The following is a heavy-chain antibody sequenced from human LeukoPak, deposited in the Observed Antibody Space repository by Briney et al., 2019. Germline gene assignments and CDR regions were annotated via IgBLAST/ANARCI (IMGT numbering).Heavy chain of an antibody. CDR1: GYTFTSYD. CDR3: ARRSDDYDSSAYYH. J-gene: IGHJ4*02. Sequence: GASVKVSCKTSGYTFTSYDLNWVRQATGQGLEWTGWVNPNSGNTGYAQKFQGRVTMTMDPSISTAYVELSSLRSEDTAVYYCARRSDDYDSSAYYHWGQGTLVTVSS. CDR2: VNPNSGNT. V-gene: IGHV1-8*01. D-gene: IGHD3-22*01.